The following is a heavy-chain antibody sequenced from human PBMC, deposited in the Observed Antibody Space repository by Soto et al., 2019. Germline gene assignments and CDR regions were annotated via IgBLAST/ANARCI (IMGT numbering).Heavy chain of an antibody. CDR1: GFPFRSYA. Sequence: GGSLRLSCSASGFPFRSYAIHWVRQAPEKGLDYVSAISSNGGTTYYADSVKGRFSISRDNSKNTVYLQMSSLRPEDTAMYYCVKAAYNLYDSASALWGQGTMVTVSS. V-gene: IGHV3-64D*06. CDR3: VKAAYNLYDSASAL. D-gene: IGHD3-9*01. J-gene: IGHJ3*01. CDR2: ISSNGGTT.